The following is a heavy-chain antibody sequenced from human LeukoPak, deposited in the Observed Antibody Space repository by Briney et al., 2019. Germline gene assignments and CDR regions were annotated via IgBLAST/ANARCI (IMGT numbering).Heavy chain of an antibody. CDR1: AFTFSNYG. J-gene: IGHJ4*02. D-gene: IGHD3-22*01. CDR3: AKDIGITMIIRPDY. Sequence: PGRSLRLSCAGSAFTFSNYGMHWVCQAPGKGLEWVAVISYDGSNKYYADSVTGRFTISRDNSENTLYLQMNSLRAEDTAVYYCAKDIGITMIIRPDYWGQGTLVTVSS. V-gene: IGHV3-30*18. CDR2: ISYDGSNK.